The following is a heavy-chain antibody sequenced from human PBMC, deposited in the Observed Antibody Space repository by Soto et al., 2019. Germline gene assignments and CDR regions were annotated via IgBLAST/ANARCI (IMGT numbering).Heavy chain of an antibody. CDR1: GYTFTSYG. CDR2: ISAYNGNT. Sequence: QVQLVQSGAEVKKPGASVKVSCKASGYTFTSYGISWVRQAPGQGLEWMGWISAYNGNTNYAQKLQGRVTMTTDTSTRTAYMELRRLRSDDTAVYYCARTFDGPGYYYYMDVWGKGTTVTVSS. V-gene: IGHV1-18*01. CDR3: ARTFDGPGYYYYMDV. D-gene: IGHD3-9*01. J-gene: IGHJ6*03.